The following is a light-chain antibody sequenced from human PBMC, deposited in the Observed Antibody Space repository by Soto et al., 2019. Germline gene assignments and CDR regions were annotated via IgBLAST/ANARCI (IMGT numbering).Light chain of an antibody. Sequence: QSTHSQTSISASVGDRGTLTCVASQSIDSWLAWYQQKPGKAPKLLIYDASSLESGVPSRFSGSGSGTEFTLTISSLQPDDFATYYCQQYDSHLYTFAEGTKL. V-gene: IGKV1-5*01. J-gene: IGKJ2*01. CDR3: QQYDSHLYT. CDR1: QSIDSW. CDR2: DAS.